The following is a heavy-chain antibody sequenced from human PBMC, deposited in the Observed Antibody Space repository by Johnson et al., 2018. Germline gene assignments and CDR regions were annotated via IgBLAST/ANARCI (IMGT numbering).Heavy chain of an antibody. V-gene: IGHV3-9*01. D-gene: IGHD4-17*01. CDR3: VKDKNGDYFYWYFDL. CDR1: GFTFGDYA. J-gene: IGHJ2*01. CDR2: LSWNSGSI. Sequence: VQLVESGGGLVQPGRSLRLSCAASGFTFGDYAIHWVRQAPGKGLEWVSGLSWNSGSIGYADSVQGRFPISTDNAKNSLYLQMNSLRAEDTALYYCVKDKNGDYFYWYFDLWGRGTLVTVSS.